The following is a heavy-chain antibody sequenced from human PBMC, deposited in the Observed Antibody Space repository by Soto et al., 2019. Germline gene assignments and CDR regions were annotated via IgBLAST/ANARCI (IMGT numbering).Heavy chain of an antibody. CDR2: IYSGGST. Sequence: GGSLRLSCAASGFTVSSNYMSWVRQAPGKGLEWVSVIYSGGSTYYADSVKGRFTISRDNSKNTLYLQMNSLRAEDTAVYYCARELVIAVAGNTYGMDVWGQGTTVTVSS. D-gene: IGHD6-19*01. J-gene: IGHJ6*02. CDR3: ARELVIAVAGNTYGMDV. V-gene: IGHV3-53*01. CDR1: GFTVSSNY.